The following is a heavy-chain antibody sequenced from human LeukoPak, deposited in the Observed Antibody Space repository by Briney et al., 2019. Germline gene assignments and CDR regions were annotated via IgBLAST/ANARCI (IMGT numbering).Heavy chain of an antibody. CDR1: GGSISSYY. D-gene: IGHD2-2*02. CDR3: ARDAGVVPAAITWWYFDY. V-gene: IGHV4-59*01. J-gene: IGHJ4*02. Sequence: SETLSLTCTVSGGSISSYYWSWIRQPPGKGLEWIGYIYYSGSTNYNPSLKSRVTISVDTSKNQFSLKLSSVTAADTAVYYCARDAGVVPAAITWWYFDYWGQGTLVTVSS. CDR2: IYYSGST.